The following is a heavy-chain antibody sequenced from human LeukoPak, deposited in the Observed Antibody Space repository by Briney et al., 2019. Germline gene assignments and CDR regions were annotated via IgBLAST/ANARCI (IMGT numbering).Heavy chain of an antibody. V-gene: IGHV3-48*01. CDR1: GFTLSGYS. CDR2: ISSGSNTI. Sequence: GGSLRLSCAASGFTLSGYSMNWVRQAPGKGLEWISYISSGSNTIYYAKSVKGRFTISRDNGKNSLYLQMSSLRAEDTAVYYCARSRPVDYWGQGTLVTVSS. CDR3: ARSRPVDY. J-gene: IGHJ4*02.